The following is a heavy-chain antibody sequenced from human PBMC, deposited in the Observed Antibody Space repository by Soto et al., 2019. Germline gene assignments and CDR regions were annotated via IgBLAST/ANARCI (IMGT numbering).Heavy chain of an antibody. CDR1: GYTFTSYA. V-gene: IGHV1-3*01. CDR2: INAGNGNT. J-gene: IGHJ6*03. Sequence: QVPLVQSGAEVKKPGASVKVSCKASGYTFTSYAMHWVRQAPGQRLEWMGWINAGNGNTKYSQKFQGRVTITMDTSASTADMELSSLRSEDTAVYYWAREEENYYYYYMDVGGKGTTVTVSS. CDR3: AREEENYYYYYMDV.